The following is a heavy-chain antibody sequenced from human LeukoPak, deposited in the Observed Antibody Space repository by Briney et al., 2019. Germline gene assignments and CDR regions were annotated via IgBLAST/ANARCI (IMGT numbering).Heavy chain of an antibody. D-gene: IGHD3-22*01. V-gene: IGHV4-61*02. J-gene: IGHJ4*02. Sequence: SETLSLTCTVSGGSISSGSYYWSWIRQPAGKGLEWIGRIHTSGSTNYNPSLKSRVTMSVDTSKNQFSLKLSSVTAADTAVYYCARDQYYYDSSGYYRFDYWGQGTLVTVSS. CDR3: ARDQYYYDSSGYYRFDY. CDR1: GGSISSGSYY. CDR2: IHTSGST.